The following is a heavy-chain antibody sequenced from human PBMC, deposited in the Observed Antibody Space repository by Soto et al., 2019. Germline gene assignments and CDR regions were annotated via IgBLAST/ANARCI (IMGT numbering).Heavy chain of an antibody. CDR2: ISAYNGNT. D-gene: IGHD2-21*02. J-gene: IGHJ5*02. CDR1: GYTFTSYG. V-gene: IGHV1-18*01. Sequence: QVQLVQSGAEVKKPGASVKVSCKASGYTFTSYGISWVRQAPGQGLEWMGWISAYNGNTNYAQKLQGRVTMTTDTSTSTAYMELRSLRSDDTAVYYCARAHDPYCGGDCYLVSSWFDPWGQGTLVTVSS. CDR3: ARAHDPYCGGDCYLVSSWFDP.